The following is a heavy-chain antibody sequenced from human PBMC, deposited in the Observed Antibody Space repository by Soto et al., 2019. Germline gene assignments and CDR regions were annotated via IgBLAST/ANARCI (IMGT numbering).Heavy chain of an antibody. D-gene: IGHD2-15*01. CDR2: IYPDDSDI. V-gene: IGHV5-51*01. CDR3: ARSALPAAIRYFDV. J-gene: IGHJ2*01. Sequence: CIRKMTGKGLEWMGVIYPDDSDITYSPSFRDQVTFSVDKSTNTASLQWSSLRSSDTAIYYCARSALPAAIRYFDVSGR.